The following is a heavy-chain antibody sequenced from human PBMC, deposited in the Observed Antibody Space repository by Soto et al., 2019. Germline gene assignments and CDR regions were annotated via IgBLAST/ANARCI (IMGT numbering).Heavy chain of an antibody. Sequence: EVQLVESGGGLVQPGGSLRLSCAASGFTVSSKYMNWVRQAPGKGLEWVSLIYSGGSTYYADSVKGRFTISRDNSKNTLYLQMNSLGAEDTAVYYCAKSLLWFGELSSWGQGTLVTVSP. CDR2: IYSGGST. J-gene: IGHJ5*02. D-gene: IGHD3-10*01. CDR1: GFTVSSKY. CDR3: AKSLLWFGELSS. V-gene: IGHV3-66*01.